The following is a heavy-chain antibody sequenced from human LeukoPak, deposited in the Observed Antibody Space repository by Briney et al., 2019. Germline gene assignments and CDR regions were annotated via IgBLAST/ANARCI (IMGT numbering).Heavy chain of an antibody. J-gene: IGHJ4*02. CDR3: ARGPACSGGSCHSVETLVDY. V-gene: IGHV1-2*04. CDR1: GHTFTGYY. D-gene: IGHD2-15*01. Sequence: ASVKVSCKASGHTFTGYYMHWVRQAPGQGLEWMGWINPNSGGTNYAQKFQGWVTMTRDTSISTAYMELSRLRSDDTAVYYCARGPACSGGSCHSVETLVDYWGQGTLVTVSS. CDR2: INPNSGGT.